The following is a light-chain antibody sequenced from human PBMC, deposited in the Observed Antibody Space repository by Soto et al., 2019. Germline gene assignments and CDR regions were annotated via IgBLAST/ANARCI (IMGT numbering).Light chain of an antibody. CDR1: QSVSSIY. V-gene: IGKV3-20*01. CDR3: QQYGSSPRT. CDR2: GAS. Sequence: EIVLTQSPGTLSLSPGERATLSCRASQSVSSIYLAWYQQKPGQAPRLLIYGASSRATGIPDRFSGSGSGTDFTLTISRLEPEDFAVYYCQQYGSSPRTFGQRTKVEIK. J-gene: IGKJ1*01.